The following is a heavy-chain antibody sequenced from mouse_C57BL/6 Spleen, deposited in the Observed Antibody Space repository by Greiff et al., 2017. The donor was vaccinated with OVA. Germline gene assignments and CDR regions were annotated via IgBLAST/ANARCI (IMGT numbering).Heavy chain of an antibody. CDR2: INYDGSST. CDR3: ARGYDGYIYAMDY. CDR1: GFTFSDYY. V-gene: IGHV5-16*01. J-gene: IGHJ4*01. Sequence: EVKLVESEGGLVQPGSSMKLSCTASGFTFSDYYMAWVRQVPEKGLEWVANINYDGSSTYYLDSLKSRFIISRDNAKNILYLQMSSLKSEDTATYYCARGYDGYIYAMDYWGQGTSVTVSS. D-gene: IGHD2-3*01.